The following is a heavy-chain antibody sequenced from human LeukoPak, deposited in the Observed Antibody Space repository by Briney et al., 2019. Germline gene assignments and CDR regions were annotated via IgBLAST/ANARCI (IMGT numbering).Heavy chain of an antibody. Sequence: SETLSLTCTVSGYSISSAFYRGWIRQPPGKGLEWIGTIYHNGRTYYNPSLKSRVTISLDTSKNQFSLDLTSVTAADTALYYCARAFRESFFDYWGQGTLVTVSS. CDR2: IYHNGRT. J-gene: IGHJ4*02. V-gene: IGHV4-38-2*02. CDR1: GYSISSAFY. CDR3: ARAFRESFFDY.